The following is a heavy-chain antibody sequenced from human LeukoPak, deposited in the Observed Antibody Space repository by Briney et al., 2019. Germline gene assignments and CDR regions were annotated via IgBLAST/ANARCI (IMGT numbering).Heavy chain of an antibody. J-gene: IGHJ4*02. CDR2: INHSGST. Sequence: SETLSLTCAVYGGSFSGYYWSWICQPPGKGLEWIGEINHSGSTNYNPSLKSRVTISVDTSKNQFSLKLSSVTAADTAVYYCARGRSGSSNFWGQGTLVTVSS. V-gene: IGHV4-34*01. CDR1: GGSFSGYY. CDR3: ARGRSGSSNF. D-gene: IGHD2-2*01.